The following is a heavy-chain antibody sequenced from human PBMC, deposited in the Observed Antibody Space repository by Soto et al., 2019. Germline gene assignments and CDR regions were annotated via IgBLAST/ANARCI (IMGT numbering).Heavy chain of an antibody. Sequence: EVQLLESGGGLVQPGGSLRLSCAASGFTFSSYAMSWVRQAPGKGLEWGSAISGSGGSTYYADSVKGRFTISRDNSKNTLYLQMNSLRAEDTAVYYCAKDPTYYYDSSGYYEWDYWGQGTLVTVSS. CDR1: GFTFSSYA. CDR3: AKDPTYYYDSSGYYEWDY. D-gene: IGHD3-22*01. CDR2: ISGSGGST. V-gene: IGHV3-23*01. J-gene: IGHJ4*02.